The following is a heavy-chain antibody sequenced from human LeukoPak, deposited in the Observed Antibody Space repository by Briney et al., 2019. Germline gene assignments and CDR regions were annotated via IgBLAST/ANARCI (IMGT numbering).Heavy chain of an antibody. J-gene: IGHJ1*01. CDR3: ARRGGIVVVPAARHRYFQH. Sequence: SETLSLTCTVSGASMTTYYWSWIRQPPGKGLEWVAYIYSSGSTNYNPSLKSRLTISIDTSKKQFSLKMSSVTAADTALYYCARRGGIVVVPAARHRYFQHWGQGTLVTVSS. CDR2: IYSSGST. D-gene: IGHD2-2*01. CDR1: GASMTTYY. V-gene: IGHV4-59*01.